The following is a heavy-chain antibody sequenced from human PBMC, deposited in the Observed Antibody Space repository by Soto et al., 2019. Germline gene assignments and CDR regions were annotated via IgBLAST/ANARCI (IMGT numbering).Heavy chain of an antibody. CDR2: IIPIFGTA. J-gene: IGHJ6*02. D-gene: IGHD3-16*01. CDR1: GGTFSSYA. Sequence: SVKVSCKASGGTFSSYAINWVRQAPGQGLEWMGGIIPIFGTANYAQKFQGRVTITADASTSTAYMELSSLRSEDTAVYYCAGTLECVLYPTQYGMDDWGQGTTVTVSS. V-gene: IGHV1-69*13. CDR3: AGTLECVLYPTQYGMDD.